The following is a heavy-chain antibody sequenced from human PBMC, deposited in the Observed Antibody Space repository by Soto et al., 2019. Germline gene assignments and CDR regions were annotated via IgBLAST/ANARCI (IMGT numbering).Heavy chain of an antibody. CDR1: GFTFSSYW. CDR3: TTDNGNYGLDV. V-gene: IGHV3-74*01. J-gene: IGHJ6*02. CDR2: VNSDGSST. D-gene: IGHD3-16*02. Sequence: GGSLRLSCAASGFTFSSYWMHWVRQAPGKGLVWVSRVNSDGSSTTYADSVKGRFTISRDNAKNTLYLQMNSLQTEDTAIYYCTTDNGNYGLDVWGQGTTVNVSS.